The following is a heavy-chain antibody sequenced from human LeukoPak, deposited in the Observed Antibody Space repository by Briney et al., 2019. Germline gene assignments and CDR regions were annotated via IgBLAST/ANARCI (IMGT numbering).Heavy chain of an antibody. Sequence: SETLSLTCTVSGGSISSYYWSWIRQPPGKGLEWIGYIYYSGSTSYNPSLKSRVTISVDTSKNQFSLKLSSVTAADTAVYYCARTKRITMVRGVINRNKYYFDYWGQGTLVTVSS. CDR2: IYYSGST. CDR3: ARTKRITMVRGVINRNKYYFDY. J-gene: IGHJ4*02. V-gene: IGHV4-59*12. CDR1: GGSISSYY. D-gene: IGHD3-10*01.